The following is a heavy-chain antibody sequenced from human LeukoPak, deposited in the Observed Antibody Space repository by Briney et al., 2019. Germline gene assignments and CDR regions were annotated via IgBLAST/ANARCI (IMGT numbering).Heavy chain of an antibody. Sequence: PSETLSLTCTVSGGSISSYYWSWIRQPPGKGLEWIGYIYYSGSTNYNPSLKSRVTISVDTSKNQFSLKLSSVTAADTAVYYCARGGRSVTRRNWYFDPWGRGTLVTVSS. V-gene: IGHV4-59*01. CDR2: IYYSGST. J-gene: IGHJ2*01. CDR1: GGSISSYY. CDR3: ARGGRSVTRRNWYFDP. D-gene: IGHD4-17*01.